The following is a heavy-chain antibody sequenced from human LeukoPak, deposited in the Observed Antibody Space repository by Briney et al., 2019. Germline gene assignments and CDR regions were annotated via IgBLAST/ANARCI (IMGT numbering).Heavy chain of an antibody. CDR1: GFTFSSYA. V-gene: IGHV3-21*01. J-gene: IGHJ4*02. D-gene: IGHD2-2*01. CDR3: SVSCQADY. Sequence: GGSLRLSCAASGFTFSSYAMSWVRQAPGKGLEWVSSISGSSYYIYYADSVKGRFTISRDNAKNSLYLQMNSLRAEDTAVYCSSVSCQADYWGQGTLVTVSS. CDR2: ISGSSYYI.